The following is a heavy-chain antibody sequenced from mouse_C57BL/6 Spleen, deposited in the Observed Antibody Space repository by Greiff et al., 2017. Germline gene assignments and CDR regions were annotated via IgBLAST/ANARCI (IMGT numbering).Heavy chain of an antibody. CDR2: IDPSDSYT. CDR3: ASGGSSGSAY. J-gene: IGHJ3*01. V-gene: IGHV1-50*01. Sequence: QVQLQQPGAELVKPGASVKLSCKASGYTFTSYWMQWVKQRPGQGLEWIGEIDPSDSYTNYNQKFKGQATLTVDTSSSTAYMQLSSLASEDSAVDYCASGGSSGSAYWGQGTLVTVSA. CDR1: GYTFTSYW. D-gene: IGHD3-2*02.